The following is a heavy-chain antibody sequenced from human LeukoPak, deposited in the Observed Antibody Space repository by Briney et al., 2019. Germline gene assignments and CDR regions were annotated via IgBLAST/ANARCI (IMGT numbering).Heavy chain of an antibody. V-gene: IGHV3-33*01. Sequence: GRSLRLSCVASGFTFSSYGMHWVRQAPGKGLEQVAVIWADGSNKNYVYSVKGRFTISRDNSKNTLFLQMNSLRAEDSAVYYCARDPDYRTYGMDVWGQGTTVTVSS. D-gene: IGHD4-11*01. CDR3: ARDPDYRTYGMDV. CDR2: IWADGSNK. CDR1: GFTFSSYG. J-gene: IGHJ6*02.